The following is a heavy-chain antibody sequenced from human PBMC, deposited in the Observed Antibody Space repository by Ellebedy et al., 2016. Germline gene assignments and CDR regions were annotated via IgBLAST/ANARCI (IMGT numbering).Heavy chain of an antibody. Sequence: GESLKISXKGSGYSFTNYWIGWVRQMPGKGLEWMGIIYPGDSDTKYSPSFQGQVTISADKSISTAYLQWSSLRASDSAMYYCARFTIAFDIWGQGTMVTVSS. CDR1: GYSFTNYW. V-gene: IGHV5-51*01. J-gene: IGHJ3*02. CDR2: IYPGDSDT. CDR3: ARFTIAFDI. D-gene: IGHD3-3*01.